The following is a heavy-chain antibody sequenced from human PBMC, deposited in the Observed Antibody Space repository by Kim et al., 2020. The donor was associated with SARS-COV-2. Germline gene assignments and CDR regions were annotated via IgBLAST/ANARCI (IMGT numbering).Heavy chain of an antibody. V-gene: IGHV4-34*01. Sequence: SETLSLTCAVYGGSFSGYYWSWIRQPPGKGLEWIGEINHSGSTNYNPSLKSRVTISVDTSKNQFSLKLSPVTAADTAVYYCARGPGQQTPKMIVVVSDW. CDR2: INHSGST. D-gene: IGHD3-22*01. CDR3: ARGPGQQTPKMIVVVSDW. CDR1: GGSFSGYY. J-gene: IGHJ2*01.